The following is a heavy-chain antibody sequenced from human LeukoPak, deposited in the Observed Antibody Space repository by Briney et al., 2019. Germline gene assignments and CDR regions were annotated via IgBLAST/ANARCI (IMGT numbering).Heavy chain of an antibody. D-gene: IGHD5-12*01. CDR1: GFTFSTYW. J-gene: IGHJ4*02. V-gene: IGHV3-74*01. Sequence: PGGSLRLSCAASGFTFSTYWMHWVRQAPGKGLVWVSHIKSDGSSTSYADSVKGRFTISRDNAKNTLYPQMNSLRAEDTAVYFCARDRGYTQDYWGQGTLVTVSS. CDR3: ARDRGYTQDY. CDR2: IKSDGSST.